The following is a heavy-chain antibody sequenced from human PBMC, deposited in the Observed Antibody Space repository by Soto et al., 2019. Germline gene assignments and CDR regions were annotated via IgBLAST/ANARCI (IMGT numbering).Heavy chain of an antibody. CDR1: GFTFSSYA. CDR2: ISGSGGST. J-gene: IGHJ4*02. D-gene: IGHD2-2*01. Sequence: GESLKISCAASGFTFSSYAMSWVRQAPGKGLEWVSAISGSGGSTYYADSVKGRFTISRDNSKNTLYLQMNSLRAEDTSVYYCAKAQVPAAILPDYWGQGTLVTVSS. CDR3: AKAQVPAAILPDY. V-gene: IGHV3-23*01.